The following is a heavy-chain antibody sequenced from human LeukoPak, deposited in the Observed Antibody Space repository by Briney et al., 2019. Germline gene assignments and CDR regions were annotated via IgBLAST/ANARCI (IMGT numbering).Heavy chain of an antibody. CDR2: IRSDGSNK. V-gene: IGHV3-30*02. CDR3: ARGGRTPFDY. Sequence: GGSLRLSCAASGFTFSIYGMHWVRQAPGKGLEWVAFIRSDGSNKYYADSVKGRFFISRDNSKNTLYLQMNSLRSEDTAIHYCARGGRTPFDYWGQGTLVTVSS. CDR1: GFTFSIYG. D-gene: IGHD3-16*01. J-gene: IGHJ4*02.